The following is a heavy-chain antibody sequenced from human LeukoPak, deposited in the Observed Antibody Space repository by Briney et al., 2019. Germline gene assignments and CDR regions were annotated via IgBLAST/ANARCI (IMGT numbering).Heavy chain of an antibody. CDR2: ISSSGSTI. Sequence: PGGSLRLSCAASGCTFSSYEMNWVRQAPGKGLEWVSYISSSGSTIYYADSVKGRFTISRDNAKNSLYLQMNSLRAEDTAVYYCAKIRVSWNYAGDFHIWGQGTMVTVSS. CDR1: GCTFSSYE. CDR3: AKIRVSWNYAGDFHI. D-gene: IGHD1-7*01. V-gene: IGHV3-48*03. J-gene: IGHJ3*02.